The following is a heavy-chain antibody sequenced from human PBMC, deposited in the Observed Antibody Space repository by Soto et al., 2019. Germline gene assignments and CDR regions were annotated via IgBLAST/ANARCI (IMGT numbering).Heavy chain of an antibody. D-gene: IGHD3-3*01. V-gene: IGHV3-7*01. CDR3: ARDGLEWYYYYDGMDG. Sequence: EVQLVESGGGLVQPGGSLRLSCAASGFTFSSYWMSWVRQAPGKGLEWVANIKQDGSEKYYVDSVKGRFTISRDNAKNSLYLRMKSLRAEDTAVYYCARDGLEWYYYYDGMDGWGQGTTVTVSS. J-gene: IGHJ6*02. CDR2: IKQDGSEK. CDR1: GFTFSSYW.